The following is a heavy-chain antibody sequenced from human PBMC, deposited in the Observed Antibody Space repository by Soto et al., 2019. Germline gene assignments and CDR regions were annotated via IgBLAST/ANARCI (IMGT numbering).Heavy chain of an antibody. CDR1: GYTFTSYG. CDR3: ARVGYGSGSYLTASGDYYVLDV. V-gene: IGHV1-18*01. J-gene: IGHJ6*02. D-gene: IGHD3-10*01. Sequence: ASVKVSCKASGYTFTSYGISWVRQAPGQGLEWMGWISAYNGNTNYAQKLQGRVTMTTDTSTSTAYMELRSLRSDDTAVYYCARVGYGSGSYLTASGDYYVLDVWGQGTTVTGSS. CDR2: ISAYNGNT.